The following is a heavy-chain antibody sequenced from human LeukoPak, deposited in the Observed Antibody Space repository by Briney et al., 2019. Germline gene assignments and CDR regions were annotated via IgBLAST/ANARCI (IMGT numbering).Heavy chain of an antibody. D-gene: IGHD5-12*01. CDR3: ARGGIVATIFDY. J-gene: IGHJ4*02. CDR1: GGTFSSYA. V-gene: IGHV1-69*05. Sequence: SVKVSCKASGGTFSSYAISWVRQAPGQGLEWMGGIIPIFGTANYAQKFQGRVTITTDESTSTAYMELSSLRSEDTAVYYCARGGIVATIFDYWGQGTLVTVSS. CDR2: IIPIFGTA.